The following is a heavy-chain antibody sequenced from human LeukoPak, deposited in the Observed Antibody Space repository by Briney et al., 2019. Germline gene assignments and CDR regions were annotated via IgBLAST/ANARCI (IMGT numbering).Heavy chain of an antibody. CDR2: ISYDGSVE. V-gene: IGHV3-30*18. CDR3: AKGVSYCSGGSCHSSGAFDI. CDR1: GFTFSSYG. D-gene: IGHD2-15*01. Sequence: GGSLRLSCAASGFTFSSYGMHWVRQAPGKGLEWVAAISYDGSVEYYADSVKGRFTISRDNSKNTLYLPMNRLRAEDTAVYYCAKGVSYCSGGSCHSSGAFDIWGQRTMVTVSS. J-gene: IGHJ3*02.